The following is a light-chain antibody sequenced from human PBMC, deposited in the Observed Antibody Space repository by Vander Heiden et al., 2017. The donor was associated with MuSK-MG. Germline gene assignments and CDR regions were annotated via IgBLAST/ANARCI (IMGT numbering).Light chain of an antibody. V-gene: IGLV1-40*01. CDR1: SSNIEAGLD. CDR3: ESFDSSLIADV. J-gene: IGLJ1*01. CDR2: GNT. Sequence: QSVLTHPPSVPGASGDRPTISCTRRSSNIEAGLDVRWYQQLAATATKLLIYGNTNRPSGVPDRFSGSRSGTSASLAITGLQAGDGADYYCESFDSSLIADVLGTGTKVTGL.